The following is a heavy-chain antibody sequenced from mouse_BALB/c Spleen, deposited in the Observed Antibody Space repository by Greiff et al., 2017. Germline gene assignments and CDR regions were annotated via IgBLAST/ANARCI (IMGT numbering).Heavy chain of an antibody. J-gene: IGHJ4*01. CDR1: GYTFSSYW. V-gene: IGHV1-9*01. CDR3: ARWYYGSSYRYYAMDY. D-gene: IGHD1-1*01. CDR2: ILPGSGST. Sequence: QVQLKESGAELLKPGASVKISCKATGYTFSSYWIEWVKQRPGHGLEWIGEILPGSGSTNYNEKFKGKATFTADTSSNTAYMQISSLTSEDSSVYYCARWYYGSSYRYYAMDYWGQGTSVTVSS.